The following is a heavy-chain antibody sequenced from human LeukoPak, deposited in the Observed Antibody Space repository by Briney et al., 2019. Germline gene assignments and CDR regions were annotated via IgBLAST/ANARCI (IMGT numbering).Heavy chain of an antibody. CDR1: GGSISSHY. J-gene: IGHJ4*02. CDR2: IYHGGSA. Sequence: SETLSLTCTVSGGSISSHYWSWIRQPPGKGLEWIGYIYHGGSAHYNPSLKSRVTISVDMSKNQFSLKLSSVTAADTAVYYCARSGYYGSGSYMPEIDYWGQGTLVTVSS. D-gene: IGHD3-10*01. V-gene: IGHV4-59*11. CDR3: ARSGYYGSGSYMPEIDY.